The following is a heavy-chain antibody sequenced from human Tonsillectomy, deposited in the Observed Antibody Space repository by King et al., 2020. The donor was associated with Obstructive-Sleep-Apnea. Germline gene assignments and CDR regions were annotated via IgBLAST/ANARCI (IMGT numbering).Heavy chain of an antibody. D-gene: IGHD3-22*01. CDR1: GFTFRSHW. V-gene: IGHV3-74*01. J-gene: IGHJ4*02. CDR2: INSDGRST. Sequence: VQLVESGGGLVQPGGSLRLSCAASGFTFRSHWMHWVRQAPGKGLVWVSRINSDGRSTSYADSVKGRFTISRDNAKNTLYLQMNSLRAEDTAVYYCARDPVDSSGTYFDYWGQGTLVTVSS. CDR3: ARDPVDSSGTYFDY.